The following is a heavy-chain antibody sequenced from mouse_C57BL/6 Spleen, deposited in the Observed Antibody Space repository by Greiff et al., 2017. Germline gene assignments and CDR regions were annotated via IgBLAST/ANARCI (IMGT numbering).Heavy chain of an antibody. Sequence: QVQLQQSGAELVRPGASVTLSCKASGYTFTDYEMHWVKQTPVHGLEWIGAIDPETGGTAYNQKFKGKAILTADKSSSTAYMALRSLTSEDSAVYYCTSWGSMGYWGQGTSVTVSS. D-gene: IGHD3-1*01. J-gene: IGHJ4*01. V-gene: IGHV1-15*01. CDR1: GYTFTDYE. CDR3: TSWGSMGY. CDR2: IDPETGGT.